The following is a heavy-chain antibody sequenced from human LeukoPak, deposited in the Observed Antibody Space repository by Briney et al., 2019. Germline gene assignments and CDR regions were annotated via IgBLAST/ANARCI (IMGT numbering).Heavy chain of an antibody. D-gene: IGHD2-15*01. V-gene: IGHV3-23*01. CDR1: GFTFSSYG. Sequence: GGTLRLSCAASGFTFSSYGMTWVRQAPGKGLEWVSAISGPGRTTYYADSVMGRFTISRDDSKNTLYLQMNSLRAEDTAVYYCATTYCSGASCAKRDFDYWGQGTLVTVSS. J-gene: IGHJ4*02. CDR3: ATTYCSGASCAKRDFDY. CDR2: ISGPGRTT.